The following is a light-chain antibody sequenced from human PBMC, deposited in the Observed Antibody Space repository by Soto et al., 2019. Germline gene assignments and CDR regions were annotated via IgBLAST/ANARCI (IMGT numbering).Light chain of an antibody. Sequence: PGQGASVSCRASKSVGGDLVWYQQHPGQAPRLLIYDASNRATGIPPRFSGSGSGTDFTLTISSLEPEDFAVYYCQQYGSSGTFGQGTKVDI. CDR1: KSVGGD. V-gene: IGKV3-11*01. CDR2: DAS. CDR3: QQYGSSGT. J-gene: IGKJ1*01.